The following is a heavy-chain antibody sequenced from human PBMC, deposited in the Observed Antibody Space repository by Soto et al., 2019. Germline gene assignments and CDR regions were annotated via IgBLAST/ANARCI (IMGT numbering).Heavy chain of an antibody. D-gene: IGHD2-8*01. CDR3: ARGATIVLMVYATQHFDY. Sequence: SETLSLTCAVYGGSFSGYYWSWIRQPPGKGLEWIGEINHSGSTNYNPSLKSRVTISVDTSKNQFSLKLSSVTAADTAVYYCARGATIVLMVYATQHFDYWGQGTLVTVSS. V-gene: IGHV4-34*01. J-gene: IGHJ4*02. CDR1: GGSFSGYY. CDR2: INHSGST.